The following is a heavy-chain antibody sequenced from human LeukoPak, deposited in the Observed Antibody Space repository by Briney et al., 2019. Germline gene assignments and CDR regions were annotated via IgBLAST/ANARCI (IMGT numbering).Heavy chain of an antibody. V-gene: IGHV3-7*01. CDR2: INPAGSDT. CDR1: GFTFSSYW. Sequence: GGSLRLSCEASGFTFSSYWMAWVRQAPGKGLEWVANINPAGSDTYYVDSVKGRFTSSTDNAKKSTFLQMNSLRVEETALYYCVRWGVAADMQDWGQGTLVTVSS. J-gene: IGHJ4*02. D-gene: IGHD2-2*01. CDR3: VRWGVAADMQD.